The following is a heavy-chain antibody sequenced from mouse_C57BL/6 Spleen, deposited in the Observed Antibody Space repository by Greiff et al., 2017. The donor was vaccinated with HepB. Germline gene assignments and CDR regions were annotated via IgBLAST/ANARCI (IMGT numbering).Heavy chain of an antibody. CDR1: GYTFTSYW. J-gene: IGHJ2*01. D-gene: IGHD3-2*02. Sequence: VKLQQPGAELVKPGASVKLSCKASGYTFTSYWMQWVKQRPGQGLEWIGEIDPSDSYTNYNQKFKGKATLTVDTSSSTAYMQLSSLTSEDSAVYYCARGLDSSGDYWGQGTTLTVSS. V-gene: IGHV1-50*01. CDR2: IDPSDSYT. CDR3: ARGLDSSGDY.